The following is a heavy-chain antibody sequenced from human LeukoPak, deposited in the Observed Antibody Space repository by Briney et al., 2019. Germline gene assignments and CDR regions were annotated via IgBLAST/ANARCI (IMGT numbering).Heavy chain of an antibody. Sequence: GGSLRLSCAASGFTFSSYEMNWARQAPGKGLEWVSAITASGGSTYYADSVRGRFTISRDNSQNTLYLHMNSLRAEDTAVYYCAKDPSAWGQGTLVTVSS. CDR3: AKDPSA. V-gene: IGHV3-23*01. J-gene: IGHJ5*02. CDR2: ITASGGST. CDR1: GFTFSSYE.